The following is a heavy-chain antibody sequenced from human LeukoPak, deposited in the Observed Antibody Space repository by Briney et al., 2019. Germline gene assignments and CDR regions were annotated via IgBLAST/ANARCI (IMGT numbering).Heavy chain of an antibody. D-gene: IGHD4-17*01. V-gene: IGHV1-24*01. Sequence: ASVKVSCKVSGYTLTELSMHWVRQAPGKGLEWMGGFDPEDGETIYAQKFQGRVTITADESTSTAYMELSSLRSEDTAVYYCARKTMTSAWYFDLWGRGTLVTVSS. J-gene: IGHJ2*01. CDR3: ARKTMTSAWYFDL. CDR2: FDPEDGET. CDR1: GYTLTELS.